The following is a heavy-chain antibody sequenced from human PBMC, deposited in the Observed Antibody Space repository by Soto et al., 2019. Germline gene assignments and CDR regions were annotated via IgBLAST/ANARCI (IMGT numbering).Heavy chain of an antibody. CDR2: ISSSGSTI. Sequence: GGSLRLSCAASGFTFSDYYMSWIRQAPGKGLEWVSYISSSGSTIYYADSVKGRFTISRDNAKNSLYLQMNSLRAEDTAVYYCARGSSYYDSSGYYYFLGFDYWGQGTLVTVYS. J-gene: IGHJ4*02. V-gene: IGHV3-11*01. CDR1: GFTFSDYY. D-gene: IGHD3-22*01. CDR3: ARGSSYYDSSGYYYFLGFDY.